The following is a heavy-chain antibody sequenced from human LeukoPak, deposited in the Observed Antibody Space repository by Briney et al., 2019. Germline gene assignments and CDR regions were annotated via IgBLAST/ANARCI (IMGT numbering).Heavy chain of an antibody. Sequence: PGGSLRLSCAASGFTFSSYEMNWVRQAPGKGLEWVSYISSSGSTIYYADSVKGRFTISRDNAKNSLYLQMNSLRAEDTAVYYCAKDHSPSSGWYFDYWGQGTLVTVSS. J-gene: IGHJ4*02. CDR3: AKDHSPSSGWYFDY. CDR1: GFTFSSYE. D-gene: IGHD6-19*01. V-gene: IGHV3-48*03. CDR2: ISSSGSTI.